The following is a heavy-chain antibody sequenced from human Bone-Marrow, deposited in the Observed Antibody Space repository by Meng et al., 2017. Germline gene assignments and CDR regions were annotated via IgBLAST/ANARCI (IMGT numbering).Heavy chain of an antibody. CDR2: ISSSGSTI. V-gene: IGHV3-48*03. D-gene: IGHD6-19*01. Sequence: GGSLRLSCAASGFTFSSYEMNWVRQAPGKGLEWVSYISSSGSTIYYADSVKGRFTISRDNAKNSLYLQMNSLRAEDTAVYYCARGGGSGWLQTNFDYWGQGTLVTV. J-gene: IGHJ4*02. CDR1: GFTFSSYE. CDR3: ARGGGSGWLQTNFDY.